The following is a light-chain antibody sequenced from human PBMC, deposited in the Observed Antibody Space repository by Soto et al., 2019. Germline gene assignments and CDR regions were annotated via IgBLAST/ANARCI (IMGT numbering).Light chain of an antibody. Sequence: QSALTQPRSVSGSPGQAVTISCTGTSSDVGFYYYVSWYQQRPGKAPKLMLYDVDKRPSGVPDRFSGSKSGNTASLTISGLQAEDEADYCCCSYAGSYIHYVFGTGTKVTVL. J-gene: IGLJ1*01. V-gene: IGLV2-11*01. CDR1: SSDVGFYYY. CDR2: DVD. CDR3: CSYAGSYIHYV.